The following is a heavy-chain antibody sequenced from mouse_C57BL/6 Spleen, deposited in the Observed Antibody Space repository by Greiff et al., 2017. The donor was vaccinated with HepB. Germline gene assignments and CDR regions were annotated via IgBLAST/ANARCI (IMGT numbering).Heavy chain of an antibody. Sequence: EVQLQQSGPELVKPGASVKISCKASGYTFTDYYMNWVKQSHGKSLEWIGDINPNNGGTSYNQKFKGKATLTVDKSSSTAYMELRSLTSEDSAVYYCARGGGYALYYYAMDYWGQGTSVTVSS. CDR1: GYTFTDYY. V-gene: IGHV1-26*01. CDR3: ARGGGYALYYYAMDY. J-gene: IGHJ4*01. D-gene: IGHD2-2*01. CDR2: INPNNGGT.